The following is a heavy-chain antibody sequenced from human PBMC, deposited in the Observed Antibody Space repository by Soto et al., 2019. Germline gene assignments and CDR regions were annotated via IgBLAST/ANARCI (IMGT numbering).Heavy chain of an antibody. CDR3: ARQRGATPLYYYYGMDV. CDR1: GGSISSSSYY. J-gene: IGHJ6*02. Sequence: SETLSLTCTVSGGSISSSSYYWGWIRQPPGKGLEWIGSIYYSGSTYYNPSLKSRVTISVDTSKNQFSLKLSSVTAADTAVYYCARQRGATPLYYYYGMDVWGQGTTVTVSS. CDR2: IYYSGST. D-gene: IGHD1-26*01. V-gene: IGHV4-39*01.